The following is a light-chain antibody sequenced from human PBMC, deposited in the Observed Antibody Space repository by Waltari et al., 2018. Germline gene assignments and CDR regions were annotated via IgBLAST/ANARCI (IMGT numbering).Light chain of an antibody. CDR1: SSNIGAGHD. CDR2: GNN. Sequence: QSILTQPTSVSGAPGQRVPIPCTGSSSNIGAGHDVHWYQAFPGTAPKLLIYGNNNRPSGVPDRFSGSKSGSSASLAINGLQAEDEADYYCQSFDSNVRGGVVFGGGTKVTVL. V-gene: IGLV1-40*01. CDR3: QSFDSNVRGGVV. J-gene: IGLJ3*02.